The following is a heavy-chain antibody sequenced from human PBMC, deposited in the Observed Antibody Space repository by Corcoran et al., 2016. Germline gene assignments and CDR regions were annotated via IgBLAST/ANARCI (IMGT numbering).Heavy chain of an antibody. J-gene: IGHJ6*02. D-gene: IGHD1-1*01. V-gene: IGHV5-51*01. CDR3: ARAPSGYNGDYYYYGMDV. CDR2: IYPGDSDT. CDR1: GYSFTSYW. Sequence: EVQLVQSGAEVKKPGESLKISCKGSGYSFTSYWIGWVRQMPGKGLEWMGIIYPGDSDTRYSPSFQGQVTISADKSISTAYLQWSSLKASDTGMYYCARAPSGYNGDYYYYGMDVWGQGTTVTVSS.